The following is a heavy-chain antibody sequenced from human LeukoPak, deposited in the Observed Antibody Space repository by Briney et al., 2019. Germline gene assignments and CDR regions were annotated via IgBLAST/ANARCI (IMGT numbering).Heavy chain of an antibody. CDR2: IWFDENKK. V-gene: IGHV3-33*06. J-gene: IGHJ5*02. Sequence: GRSLRLSCAASGFTFSSYGMHWVRQAPGKGLEWVAVIWFDENKKFYADSVKGRFTISRDNFESTLYLQMNSLRAEDTAVYYCAKKHRYCSSTSCPRDNWFDPWGQGTLVTVSS. CDR1: GFTFSSYG. CDR3: AKKHRYCSSTSCPRDNWFDP. D-gene: IGHD2-2*01.